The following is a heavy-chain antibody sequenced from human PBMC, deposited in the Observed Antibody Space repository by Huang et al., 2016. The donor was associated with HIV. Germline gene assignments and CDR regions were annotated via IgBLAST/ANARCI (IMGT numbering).Heavy chain of an antibody. V-gene: IGHV3-48*02. CDR1: GFTFSSYS. D-gene: IGHD3-3*01. CDR2: ISSSSSTI. CDR3: ARGAWYYDFWGGSLGFDY. J-gene: IGHJ4*02. Sequence: EVQLVESGGGLVQPGGSLRLSCAASGFTFSSYSMNWVRQAPGKGLEWVSYISSSSSTIYYADSVKGRFTISRDNATNSLYLQMNSLRDEDTAVYYCARGAWYYDFWGGSLGFDYWGQGTLVTVSS.